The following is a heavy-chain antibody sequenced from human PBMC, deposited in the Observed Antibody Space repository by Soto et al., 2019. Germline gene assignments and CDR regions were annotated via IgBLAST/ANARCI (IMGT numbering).Heavy chain of an antibody. CDR2: ISDAGGNT. V-gene: IGHV3-23*01. J-gene: IGHJ6*02. CDR1: GFTFSSLS. Sequence: EVQLLESGGGLVQPGGSLRLSCVASGFTFSSLSMSWVRQAPGKGLEWVSTISDAGGNTYNADSVKGRFTISRDNSRNTRYLQMNSLRAEDTAISYCAKQQKDYYGLDVWGQWTTVTVSS. CDR3: AKQQKDYYGLDV.